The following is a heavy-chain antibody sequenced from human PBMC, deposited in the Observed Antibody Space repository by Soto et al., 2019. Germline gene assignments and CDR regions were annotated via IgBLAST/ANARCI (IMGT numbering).Heavy chain of an antibody. Sequence: EVQLVESGGGLVQPGGSLRLSCAASGFTFSSYWISWVRQAPGKGLEWVANIKQDGSEKYYVDSVKGRFTISRDNAKNSLYLQMNSLRAEDTAVYYCARGGGYYYPNAFDIWGQGTMVTVSS. CDR2: IKQDGSEK. D-gene: IGHD3-22*01. V-gene: IGHV3-7*03. CDR1: GFTFSSYW. CDR3: ARGGGYYYPNAFDI. J-gene: IGHJ3*02.